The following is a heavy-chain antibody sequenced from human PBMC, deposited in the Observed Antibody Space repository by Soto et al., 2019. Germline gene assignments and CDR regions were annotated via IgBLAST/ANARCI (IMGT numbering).Heavy chain of an antibody. CDR2: ISAHNGNT. J-gene: IGHJ4*02. V-gene: IGHV1-18*01. Sequence: QVHLVQSGAEVKKPGASVKVSCKGSGYTFTIYGITWVRQAPGQGLEWMGWISAHNGNTSYAQKLQGRVTVTRDTSTSTAYMELRSLRSDDTAVYYCARGRYGDYWGQGALVTVSS. CDR3: ARGRYGDY. CDR1: GYTFTIYG. D-gene: IGHD1-1*01.